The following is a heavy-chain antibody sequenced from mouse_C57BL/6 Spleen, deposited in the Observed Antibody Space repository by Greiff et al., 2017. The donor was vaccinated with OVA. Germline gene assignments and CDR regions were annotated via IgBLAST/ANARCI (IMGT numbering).Heavy chain of an antibody. CDR3: TRSLYYGSSYPWFAY. Sequence: VQRVESGAELVRPGASVTLSCKASGYTFTDYEMHWVKQTPVHGLEWIGAIDPETGGTAYNQKFKGKAILTADKSSSTAYMELRSLTSEDSAVYYCTRSLYYGSSYPWFAYWGQGTLVTVSA. D-gene: IGHD1-1*01. J-gene: IGHJ3*01. CDR1: GYTFTDYE. V-gene: IGHV1-15*01. CDR2: IDPETGGT.